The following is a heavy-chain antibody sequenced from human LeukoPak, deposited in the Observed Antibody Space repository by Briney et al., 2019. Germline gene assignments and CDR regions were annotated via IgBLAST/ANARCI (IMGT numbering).Heavy chain of an antibody. CDR3: ARIAVAGTTFDP. D-gene: IGHD6-19*01. J-gene: IGHJ5*02. CDR1: GYSISSGYY. Sequence: SETLSLTCAVSGYSISSGYYWGWIRQPPGQGLEWIGSIYHSGSTYYNPSLKSRVTISVDTSKNQFSLKLSSVTAADTAVYYCARIAVAGTTFDPWGQGTLVTVSS. V-gene: IGHV4-38-2*01. CDR2: IYHSGST.